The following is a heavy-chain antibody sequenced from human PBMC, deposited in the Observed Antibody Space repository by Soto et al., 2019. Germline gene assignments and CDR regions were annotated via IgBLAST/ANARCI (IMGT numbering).Heavy chain of an antibody. V-gene: IGHV1-69*06. CDR2: IIPIFGTA. J-gene: IGHJ5*02. Sequence: SVKVSCKASVGTFSSYAISWVRQAPGQGLEWMGGIIPIFGTANYAQKFQGRVTITADKSTSTAYMELSSLRSEDTAVYYCARGGDIVVVPAASWFDPWGQGTLVTVSS. CDR3: ARGGDIVVVPAASWFDP. D-gene: IGHD2-2*01. CDR1: VGTFSSYA.